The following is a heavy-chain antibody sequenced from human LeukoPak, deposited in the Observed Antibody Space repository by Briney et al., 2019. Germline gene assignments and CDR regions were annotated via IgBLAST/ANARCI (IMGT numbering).Heavy chain of an antibody. D-gene: IGHD3-3*01. CDR3: ATKSGGITIFGVDNNWFDP. CDR2: IIPIFGTA. CDR1: GYTFTSYG. Sequence: SVKVSCKASGYTFTSYGISWVRQAPGQGLEWMGGIIPIFGTANYAQKFQGRVTITADESTSTAYMELSSLRSEDTAVYYCATKSGGITIFGVDNNWFDPWGQGTLVTVSS. J-gene: IGHJ5*02. V-gene: IGHV1-69*13.